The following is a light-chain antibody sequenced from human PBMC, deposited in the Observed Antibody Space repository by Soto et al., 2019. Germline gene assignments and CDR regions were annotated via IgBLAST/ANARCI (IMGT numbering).Light chain of an antibody. J-gene: IGLJ1*01. CDR1: SSDLGSYNR. V-gene: IGLV2-18*01. CDR3: SLYISGSTYV. CDR2: EVN. Sequence: QSALTQPPCVSGSPGQSVTISCTGTSSDLGSYNRVSWYQQPPGTAPKLMIYEVNSRPSGVPDRFSGSKSGSTASLTISGLQAEDEADYYCSLYISGSTYVFGTGTKLTVL.